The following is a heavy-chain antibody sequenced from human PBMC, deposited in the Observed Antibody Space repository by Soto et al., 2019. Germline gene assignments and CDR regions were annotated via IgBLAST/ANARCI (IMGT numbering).Heavy chain of an antibody. CDR2: ISSIGAYI. J-gene: IGHJ4*02. D-gene: IGHD4-17*01. CDR3: ARVLRTTVAVFDY. CDR1: GFTFSTFS. Sequence: EVQLVESGGGLVNPGGSLRLSCAASGFTFSTFSVNWVRQAPGKGLEWVSSISSIGAYIYYADSVKGRFTVSRDNDKNSLYLQMNDMRAEDTAVYYRARVLRTTVAVFDYWGQGTLVTVSS. V-gene: IGHV3-21*01.